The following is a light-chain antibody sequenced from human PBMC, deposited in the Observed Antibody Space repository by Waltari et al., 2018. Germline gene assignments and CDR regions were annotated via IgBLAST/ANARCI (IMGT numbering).Light chain of an antibody. V-gene: IGKV3-20*01. CDR2: GAS. CDR3: QQYGSSVLYT. Sequence: RASQSLTKRYLAWYQQRPGRARRLLIYGASSRAADIPDRFSGSGSGTDFTLTISRLEPEDFAVYYCQQYGSSVLYTFGQGTKLEIK. J-gene: IGKJ2*01. CDR1: QSLTKRY.